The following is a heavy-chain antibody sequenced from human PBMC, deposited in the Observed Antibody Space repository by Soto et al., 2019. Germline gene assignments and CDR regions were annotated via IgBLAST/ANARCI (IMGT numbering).Heavy chain of an antibody. V-gene: IGHV3-53*01. D-gene: IGHD3-22*01. CDR2: IYSGGST. CDR3: ARAVMSSSGYLFDY. Sequence: PGGSLRLSCAASGFNVSSNYMSWVRQAPGKGLEWLSVIYSGGSTYYAESVKGRFTISRDNAKNSLYLQMNSLRDEDTAVYYCARAVMSSSGYLFDYWGQGTLVTVSS. CDR1: GFNVSSNY. J-gene: IGHJ4*02.